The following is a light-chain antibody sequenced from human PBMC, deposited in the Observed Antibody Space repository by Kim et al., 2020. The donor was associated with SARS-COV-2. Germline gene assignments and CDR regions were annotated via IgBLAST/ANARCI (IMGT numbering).Light chain of an antibody. CDR2: YDT. V-gene: IGLV3-21*04. CDR3: QVWDSARLRWV. CDR1: DIGSKS. J-gene: IGLJ3*02. Sequence: AHGGTDRISCGGNDIGSKSVHWYQQRPGQAPVLVIYYDTDRPSGIPVRFSGSNSGNTAALTISGVEAGDEADYYCQVWDSARLRWVFGGGTQLTVL.